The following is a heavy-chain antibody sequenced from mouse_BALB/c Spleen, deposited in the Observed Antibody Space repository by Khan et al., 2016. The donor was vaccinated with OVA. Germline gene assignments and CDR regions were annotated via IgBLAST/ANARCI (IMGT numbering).Heavy chain of an antibody. CDR2: IWAGGST. J-gene: IGHJ2*01. Sequence: VHLKQSGPGLVAPSQSLSITCTVPGFSLTSYGVYGFRQPLGKGLEGWGLIWAGGSTNYNSARISRLSISKDNSKSQVFLKMNSLQTDDTAMYYCARLEDIWGQGTTLTVSS. V-gene: IGHV2-9*02. CDR1: GFSLTSYG. D-gene: IGHD1-3*01. CDR3: ARLEDI.